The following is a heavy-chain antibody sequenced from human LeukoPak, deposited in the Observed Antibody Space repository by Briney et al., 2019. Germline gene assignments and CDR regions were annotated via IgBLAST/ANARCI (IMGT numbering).Heavy chain of an antibody. CDR3: ARADTAMVNFFDY. J-gene: IGHJ4*02. V-gene: IGHV3-23*01. D-gene: IGHD5-18*01. Sequence: GGSLRLSCAASGFNFGSYSMTWVRQAPGKGLEWVSVISADSATTFYADSMKGRFTISRDNAKNSLYLQMNSLRAEDTAVYYCARADTAMVNFFDYWGQGTLVTVSS. CDR2: ISADSATT. CDR1: GFNFGSYS.